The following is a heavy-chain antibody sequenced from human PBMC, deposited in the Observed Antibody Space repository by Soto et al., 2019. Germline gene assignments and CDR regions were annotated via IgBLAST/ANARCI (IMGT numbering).Heavy chain of an antibody. CDR1: GGSISSGGYY. D-gene: IGHD2-2*01. CDR2: IYYSGST. J-gene: IGHJ4*02. CDR3: ARHELGCSSTSCYAAFDY. Sequence: SETLSLTCTVSGGSISSGGYYWRWIRQHPGMDRGWIGYIYYSGSTNYNPSLKCRVTISVDTSKNQISLKLSSVTAADTAVYYCARHELGCSSTSCYAAFDYWGQGTLVTVSS. V-gene: IGHV4-61*08.